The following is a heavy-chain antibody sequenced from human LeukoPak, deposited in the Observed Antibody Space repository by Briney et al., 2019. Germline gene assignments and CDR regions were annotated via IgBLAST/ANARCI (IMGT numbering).Heavy chain of an antibody. J-gene: IGHJ6*01. D-gene: IGHD4-11*01. CDR1: GYTFTSYD. Sequence: GASVNVSCKASGYTFTSYDISWVRQPTGQGHEWMGWMNPNSGNTGYAQKFQGRVTMTRNTSKSTAYMELSSLRSEDTAVYYCARAGYDYPFYYYGMDVWGQGTTVTVSS. CDR2: MNPNSGNT. V-gene: IGHV1-8*01. CDR3: ARAGYDYPFYYYGMDV.